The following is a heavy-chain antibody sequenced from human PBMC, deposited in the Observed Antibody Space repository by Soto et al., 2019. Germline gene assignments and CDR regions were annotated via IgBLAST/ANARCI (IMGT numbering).Heavy chain of an antibody. CDR1: GFTFSDYY. D-gene: IGHD2-2*02. CDR3: ARGGSCSSTSCYNY. V-gene: IGHV3-11*06. J-gene: IGHJ4*02. Sequence: LRLSCAASGFTFSDYYMSWIRQAPGKGLEWVSYISSSSSYTNYADSVKGRFTISRDNAKNSLYLQMNSLRAEDTAVYYCARGGSCSSTSCYNYWGQGTLVTVSS. CDR2: ISSSSSYT.